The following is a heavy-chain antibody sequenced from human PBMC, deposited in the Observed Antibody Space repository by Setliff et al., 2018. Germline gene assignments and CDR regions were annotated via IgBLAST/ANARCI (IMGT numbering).Heavy chain of an antibody. CDR2: IYPGDSDT. CDR1: GYKFSISW. D-gene: IGHD2-2*01. Sequence: PGESLKISCKDSGYKFSISWIGWVRQMPGKGLEWMGVIYPGDSDTRYSPSFQGQVTISADKSINTAYLQWSSLKASDTAIYYCTRHEDRNKCTSSSCYRENDAFDVWGQGAMVTVSS. CDR3: TRHEDRNKCTSSSCYRENDAFDV. V-gene: IGHV5-51*01. J-gene: IGHJ3*01.